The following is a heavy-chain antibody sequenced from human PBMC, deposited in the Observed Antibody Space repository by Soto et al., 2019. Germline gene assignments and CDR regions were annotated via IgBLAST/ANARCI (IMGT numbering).Heavy chain of an antibody. CDR2: ISGSDGKT. Sequence: VGSLRLSCVASGFSFGSYALTWVRQAPGKGLEWVSTISGSDGKTFYADAVKGRFSISRDISQSTLYLQMNSLRADDTAIYYCARWSYLDYWGQGTRVTVSS. V-gene: IGHV3-23*01. CDR1: GFSFGSYA. J-gene: IGHJ4*02. CDR3: ARWSYLDY. D-gene: IGHD3-3*01.